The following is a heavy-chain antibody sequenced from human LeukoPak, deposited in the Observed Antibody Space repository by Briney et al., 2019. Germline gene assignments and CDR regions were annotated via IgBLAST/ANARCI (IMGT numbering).Heavy chain of an antibody. D-gene: IGHD2-8*01. CDR1: GFTFSSYA. V-gene: IGHV3-30*04. CDR3: ARQTRDAILSGYYYYYGMDV. CDR2: ISYDGSNK. Sequence: PGGSLRLSCAASGFTFSSYAMHWVRQAPGKGLEWVAVISYDGSNKYYADSVKGRFTISRDNSKNTLYLQMNSLRAEDTAVYYCARQTRDAILSGYYYYYGMDVWGQGTTVTVSS. J-gene: IGHJ6*02.